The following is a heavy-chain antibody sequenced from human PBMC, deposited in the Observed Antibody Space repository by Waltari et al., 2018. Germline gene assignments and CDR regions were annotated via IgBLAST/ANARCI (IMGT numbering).Heavy chain of an antibody. CDR2: IYHSGST. CDR1: GYSISSGYY. D-gene: IGHD3-22*01. Sequence: QVQLQESGPGLVKPSATLSLTCAVSGYSISSGYYWGWIRPPPGKGLEWIGSIYHSGSTYYNPSLKSRVTISVDTSKNQFSLKLSSVTAADTAVYYCARVAYYYDSSGYSYYFDYWGQGTLVTVSS. J-gene: IGHJ4*02. V-gene: IGHV4-38-2*01. CDR3: ARVAYYYDSSGYSYYFDY.